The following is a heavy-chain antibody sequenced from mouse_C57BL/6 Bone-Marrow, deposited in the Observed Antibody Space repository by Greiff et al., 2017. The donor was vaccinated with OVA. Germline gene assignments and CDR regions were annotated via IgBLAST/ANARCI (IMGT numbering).Heavy chain of an antibody. V-gene: IGHV1-54*01. Sequence: VQRVESGAELVRPGTSVKVSCKASGYAFTNYLIAWVKQRPGQGLEWIGVINPRSGGTKYNEKFKGKATLTADKSSSTAYMQLSSLTSEGSAVYFCAREELRSFAYWGQGTLVTVSA. CDR3: AREELRSFAY. J-gene: IGHJ3*01. CDR1: GYAFTNYL. CDR2: INPRSGGT. D-gene: IGHD3-2*02.